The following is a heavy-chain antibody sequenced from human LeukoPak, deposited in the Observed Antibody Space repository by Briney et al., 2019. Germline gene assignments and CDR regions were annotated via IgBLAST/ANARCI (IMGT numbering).Heavy chain of an antibody. CDR3: AKGKDAAVVAAAPSDY. V-gene: IGHV3-23*01. CDR1: GFTFSSYA. Sequence: GGSLRLSCAASGFTFSSYAMSWVRHAPGKGLEWVSAISGSGVSTYHADYVKGRFTISRDNSKNTLYLKIGRLRAEDTAVYYCAKGKDAAVVAAAPSDYWGQGTLVTVSS. CDR2: ISGSGVST. D-gene: IGHD2-15*01. J-gene: IGHJ4*02.